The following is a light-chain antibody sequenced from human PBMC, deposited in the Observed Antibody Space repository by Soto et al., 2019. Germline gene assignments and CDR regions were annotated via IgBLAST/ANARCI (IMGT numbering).Light chain of an antibody. V-gene: IGKV1-9*01. J-gene: IGKJ3*01. CDR1: QGISSF. CDR3: QQLNSFPIP. CDR2: GAS. Sequence: IRVTQSPSSLSASVADRVTITCRASQGISSFLAWYQQKPGKAPKLLIYGASTLQSGVPSRFSGSGSGTDFTLTIGSLQPEDFATYYCQQLNSFPIPFGPGTKVDIK.